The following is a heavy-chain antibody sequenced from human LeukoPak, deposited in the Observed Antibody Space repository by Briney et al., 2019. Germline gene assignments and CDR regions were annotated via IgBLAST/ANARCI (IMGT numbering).Heavy chain of an antibody. J-gene: IGHJ4*02. Sequence: GESLKISCKGPGYSFSSYWIGWVRQMPGKGLEWMGIIYPGDSDTRYSPSFQGQVTISADKSISTACLQWSSLKASDTAMYYCARRPGGDWNSFDYWGQGTLVTVSS. D-gene: IGHD1/OR15-1a*01. CDR1: GYSFSSYW. CDR3: ARRPGGDWNSFDY. V-gene: IGHV5-51*01. CDR2: IYPGDSDT.